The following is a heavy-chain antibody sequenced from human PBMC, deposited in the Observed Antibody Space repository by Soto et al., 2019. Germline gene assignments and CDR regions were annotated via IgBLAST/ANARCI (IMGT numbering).Heavy chain of an antibody. CDR1: GFTFSSYW. CDR2: IKQDGSEK. J-gene: IGHJ4*02. CDR3: VKALRYYFDY. Sequence: PGGSLRLSCAASGFTFSSYWMSWVRQAPGKGLEWVANIKQDGSEKYYVDSVKGRFTISRDNSKNTLYLQMSSLRAEDTAVYYCVKALRYYFDYWGQGTLVTVSS. D-gene: IGHD3-9*01. V-gene: IGHV3-7*01.